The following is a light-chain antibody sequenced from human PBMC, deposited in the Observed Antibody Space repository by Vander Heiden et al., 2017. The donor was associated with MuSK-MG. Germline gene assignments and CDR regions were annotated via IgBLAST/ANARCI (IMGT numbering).Light chain of an antibody. CDR1: NLGNKY. CDR3: QALDSNTVV. J-gene: IGLJ2*01. Sequence: SYVPHQPPSVSASPGQTVSITCSAGNLGNKYVCWYQQKPGKSPIVLIYQDRQRPSGIPDRFSGSNSGDTATLTISGAQAMDEADYYFQALDSNTVVFGGGSRLTV. CDR2: QDR. V-gene: IGLV3-1*01.